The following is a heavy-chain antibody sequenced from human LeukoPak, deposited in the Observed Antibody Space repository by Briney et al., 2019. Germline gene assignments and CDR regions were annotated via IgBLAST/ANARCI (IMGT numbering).Heavy chain of an antibody. Sequence: GGSLRLSCAASGFTFSSYEMHWVRQAPGKGLEWISYISSSGSTIYYADSVQGRFTISRDNSKNTLSLHMNSLRAEDTAVYYCARDLDSSGYYHVVDSWGQGALVTVSS. V-gene: IGHV3-48*03. CDR3: ARDLDSSGYYHVVDS. CDR1: GFTFSSYE. CDR2: ISSSGSTI. D-gene: IGHD3-22*01. J-gene: IGHJ4*02.